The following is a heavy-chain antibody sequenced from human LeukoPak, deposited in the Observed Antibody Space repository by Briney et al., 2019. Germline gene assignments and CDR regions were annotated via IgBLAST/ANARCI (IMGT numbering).Heavy chain of an antibody. D-gene: IGHD3-9*01. V-gene: IGHV4-59*08. CDR1: GSSISNSY. CDR3: ARSDPEYYDILTGYRYNWFDP. Sequence: SETPSLTCTVSGSSISNSYWNWIRQPPGKGLEWIGYISYSGTTNSNPSLKSRVTLSVDTSKNEVSLKLSSVTASDTAVYYCARSDPEYYDILTGYRYNWFDPWGQGTLVTVSS. J-gene: IGHJ5*02. CDR2: ISYSGTT.